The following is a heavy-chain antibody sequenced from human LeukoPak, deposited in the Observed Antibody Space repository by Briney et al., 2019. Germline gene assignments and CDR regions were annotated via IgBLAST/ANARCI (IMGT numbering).Heavy chain of an antibody. Sequence: NPSETLSLTCAVYGGSFSGYYWSWIRQPPGKGLEWIGEINDSGSTNYSPSLKSRVTISVDTSKNQFSLKLTSVTAADTAVYYCARIYYDFEFDFWGQGTLVTVSS. D-gene: IGHD3-3*01. V-gene: IGHV4-34*01. CDR3: ARIYYDFEFDF. CDR1: GGSFSGYY. J-gene: IGHJ4*02. CDR2: INDSGST.